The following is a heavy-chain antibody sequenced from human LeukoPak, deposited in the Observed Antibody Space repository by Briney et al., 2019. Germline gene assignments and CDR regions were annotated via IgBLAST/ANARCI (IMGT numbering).Heavy chain of an antibody. Sequence: PSETLSLTCAVYGGSFSGYYWSWIRQPPGKGLEWIGEINHSGSTNYNPSLKSRVTISVDTSKNQFSLKLSSVTAADTAVYYCARGRQWLVGYWGQGTLVTVSS. CDR1: GGSFSGYY. CDR2: INHSGST. J-gene: IGHJ4*02. CDR3: ARGRQWLVGY. D-gene: IGHD6-19*01. V-gene: IGHV4-34*01.